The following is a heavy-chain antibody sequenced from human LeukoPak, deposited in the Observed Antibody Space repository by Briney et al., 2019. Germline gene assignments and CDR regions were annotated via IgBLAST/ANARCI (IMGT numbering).Heavy chain of an antibody. CDR1: GYTFTSYD. D-gene: IGHD6-19*01. Sequence: ASVTVSCRASGYTFTSYDINWVRQATGQGLEWMGWMNPSSGNTGYAQKFQGRVTMTRNTSISTAYMELSSLRSEDTAVYYCARKITVAGSDYWGQGTLVTVSS. CDR2: MNPSSGNT. CDR3: ARKITVAGSDY. V-gene: IGHV1-8*01. J-gene: IGHJ4*02.